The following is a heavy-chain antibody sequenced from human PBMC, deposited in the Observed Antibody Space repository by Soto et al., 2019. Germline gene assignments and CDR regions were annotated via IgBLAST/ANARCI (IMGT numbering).Heavy chain of an antibody. CDR3: ARDFSGFYYYDY. CDR2: IYYSGST. CDR1: GGSLSGYY. D-gene: IGHD3-22*01. V-gene: IGHV4-59*01. J-gene: IGHJ4*02. Sequence: PSETLSLTYTVSGGSLSGYYCNWIRQSPGKGLEWIGNIYYSGSTNYNPSLKSRVTMSVDTSKNQFSLKLTSVTAADTAVYFCARDFSGFYYYDYWGQGALVTVSS.